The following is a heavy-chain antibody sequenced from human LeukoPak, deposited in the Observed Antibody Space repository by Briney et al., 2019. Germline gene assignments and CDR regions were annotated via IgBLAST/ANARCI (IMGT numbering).Heavy chain of an antibody. CDR2: IIPTFGTA. CDR1: GGTFSSYA. J-gene: IGHJ5*02. D-gene: IGHD6-13*01. V-gene: IGHV1-69*05. Sequence: SVKVSCKASGGTFSSYAISWVRQAPGQGLEWMGGIIPTFGTANYAQKFQGRVTITTDESTSTAYMELSSLRSEDTAVYYCARDFRDSSSRQGGWFDPWGQGTLVTVSS. CDR3: ARDFRDSSSRQGGWFDP.